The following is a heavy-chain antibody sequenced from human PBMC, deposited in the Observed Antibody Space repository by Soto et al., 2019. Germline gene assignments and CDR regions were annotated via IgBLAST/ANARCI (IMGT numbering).Heavy chain of an antibody. V-gene: IGHV4-31*03. CDR3: ARGYCSSTSCYLFDP. CDR1: GGSISSGGYY. CDR2: IYYSGST. Sequence: PSETMSLTCTVSGGSISSGGYYWSWIRQHPGKGLEWIGYIYYSGSTYYNPSLKSRVTISVDTSKNQFSLKLSSVTAADTAVYYCARGYCSSTSCYLFDPWGQGTLVTVPQ. D-gene: IGHD2-2*01. J-gene: IGHJ5*02.